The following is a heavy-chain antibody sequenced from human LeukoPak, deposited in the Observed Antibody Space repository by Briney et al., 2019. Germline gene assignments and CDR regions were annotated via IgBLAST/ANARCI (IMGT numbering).Heavy chain of an antibody. CDR2: INTNTGHP. D-gene: IGHD1-1*01. J-gene: IGHJ6*02. CDR3: ARENQLDYYGMDV. V-gene: IGHV7-4-1*02. CDR1: GYTFTTYS. Sequence: ASVKVSCKASGYTFTTYSINWERQAPGQGLEWVGWINTNTGHPMYAQGFTGRFVFSLDTSVSTAYLQISSLKAEDTAVYYCARENQLDYYGMDVWGQGTTVIVSS.